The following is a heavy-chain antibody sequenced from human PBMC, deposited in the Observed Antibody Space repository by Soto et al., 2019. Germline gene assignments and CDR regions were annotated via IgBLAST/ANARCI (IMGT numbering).Heavy chain of an antibody. J-gene: IGHJ4*02. D-gene: IGHD3-10*01. CDR1: GGSFSGYY. CDR2: INHSGST. CDR3: ARGGGLDYYGSGSYQFFFDY. Sequence: SETLSLTCAVYGGSFSGYYWSWIRQPPGKGLEWIGEINHSGSTNYNPSLKSRVTISVDTSKNQFSLKLSSVTAADTAVYYCARGGGLDYYGSGSYQFFFDYWGQGTLVTVSS. V-gene: IGHV4-34*01.